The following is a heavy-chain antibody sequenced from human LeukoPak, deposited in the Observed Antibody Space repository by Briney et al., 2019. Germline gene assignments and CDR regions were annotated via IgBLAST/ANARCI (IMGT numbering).Heavy chain of an antibody. D-gene: IGHD3-22*01. CDR1: GYSFTGYY. V-gene: IGHV1-2*02. CDR2: INPNSGGT. CDR3: ARSYGSSGYNHFEF. Sequence: GASVKVSFKASGYSFTGYYMHWVRQAPGQGLQWMGWINPNSGGTNYAQKFQGRVTMTTDTSISTAYMELSRLISDNTAVYYCARSYGSSGYNHFEFWGQGTLVTVSS. J-gene: IGHJ4*02.